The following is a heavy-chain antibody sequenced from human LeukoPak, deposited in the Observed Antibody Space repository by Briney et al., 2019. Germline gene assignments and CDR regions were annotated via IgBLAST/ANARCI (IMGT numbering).Heavy chain of an antibody. V-gene: IGHV3-21*01. J-gene: IGHJ3*02. Sequence: PGGSLRLSCAASGFTFSSYSMNWVRQAPGKGLEWVSSISSSSSYIYYADSVKGRFTISRDNGKNSLYLQMNSLRAEDTAVYYCARDGDYYDSRGDAFDIWGQGAMVTVAS. CDR2: ISSSSSYI. CDR1: GFTFSSYS. D-gene: IGHD3-22*01. CDR3: ARDGDYYDSRGDAFDI.